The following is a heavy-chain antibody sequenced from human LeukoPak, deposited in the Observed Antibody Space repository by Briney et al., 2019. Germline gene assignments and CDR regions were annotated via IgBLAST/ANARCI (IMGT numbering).Heavy chain of an antibody. Sequence: GRSLRLSCAASGFTFSSYGMHWVRQAPGKGLEWVAVISYDGSNKYYADSVKGRFTISRDNSKNTLYLQMNSLRAEDTAVYYCAAGLEMGYWGQGTLVTVSS. D-gene: IGHD3-3*01. CDR2: ISYDGSNK. J-gene: IGHJ4*02. CDR1: GFTFSSYG. V-gene: IGHV3-30*03. CDR3: AAGLEMGY.